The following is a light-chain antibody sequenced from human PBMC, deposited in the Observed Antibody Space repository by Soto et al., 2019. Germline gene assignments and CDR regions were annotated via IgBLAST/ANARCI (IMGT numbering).Light chain of an antibody. CDR2: TVS. V-gene: IGKV2-40*01. Sequence: DIVMTQSPLSLPVTPGEPASISCRSSHSLLHSNGYNYLDWYVQKPGQSPQLLIYTVSYRAPGVPDRFSGIGSGTDFTLQISRVEADDVGVYYCMQRLEFPLTFGGGTKVDIK. CDR3: MQRLEFPLT. CDR1: HSLLHSNGYNY. J-gene: IGKJ4*01.